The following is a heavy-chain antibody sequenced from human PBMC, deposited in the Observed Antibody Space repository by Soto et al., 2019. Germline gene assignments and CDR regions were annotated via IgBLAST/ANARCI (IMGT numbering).Heavy chain of an antibody. Sequence: GGSLRLSCAASGFTFSSYWMSWVRQAPGKGLEWVANIKQDGSEKYYVDSVKGRFTISRDNAKNSLYLQMNSLRAEDTVVYYCARDLRAVAVDWFDPWGQGTLVTVSS. D-gene: IGHD6-19*01. J-gene: IGHJ5*02. CDR2: IKQDGSEK. CDR3: ARDLRAVAVDWFDP. CDR1: GFTFSSYW. V-gene: IGHV3-7*01.